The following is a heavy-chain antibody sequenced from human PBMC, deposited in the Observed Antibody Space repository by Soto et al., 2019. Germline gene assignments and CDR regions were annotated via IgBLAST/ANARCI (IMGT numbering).Heavy chain of an antibody. CDR3: ARDKITGLFDY. D-gene: IGHD2-8*02. V-gene: IGHV4-34*01. CDR2: INHTGST. CDR1: GGSFSGYS. Sequence: QVQLQQWGAGLLKPSETLSLTCAVYGGSFSGYSWTWIRQPPGTGLEWIGEINHTGSTNYNPSHKSRVTISVDTSKNQFSPKLTSVTAADTAVYYCARDKITGLFDYWGQGTLVTVSS. J-gene: IGHJ4*02.